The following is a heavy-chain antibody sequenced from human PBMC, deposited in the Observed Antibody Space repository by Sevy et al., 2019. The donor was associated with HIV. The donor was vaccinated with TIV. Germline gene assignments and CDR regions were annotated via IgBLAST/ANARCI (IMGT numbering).Heavy chain of an antibody. D-gene: IGHD3-3*01. J-gene: IGHJ3*02. CDR2: FDPEDGEI. Sequence: ASVKVSCKVSGYTLSELSIHWVRQAPGKGPEWMGGFDPEDGEISYAQKFQGRVTMTEDTSTDTAYMDLRSLRSDETAVYYCAADSRPLYYDFWSGTTAFDIWGQGTMVTVSS. V-gene: IGHV1-24*01. CDR3: AADSRPLYYDFWSGTTAFDI. CDR1: GYTLSELS.